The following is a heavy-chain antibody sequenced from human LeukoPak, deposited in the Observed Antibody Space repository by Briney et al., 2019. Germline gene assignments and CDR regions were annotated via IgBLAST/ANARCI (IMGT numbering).Heavy chain of an antibody. J-gene: IGHJ4*02. Sequence: GGSLRLSCAASGFTFSNYGMTWVRQAPGKGLEWVSGISGSGGSTYYADSVKGRFTISRDNSKNTLYLQMNSLRAEDTAVYYCAKGYSSAXFDYWSQGTLVTVSS. D-gene: IGHD6-19*01. CDR1: GFTFSNYG. CDR2: ISGSGGST. CDR3: AKGYSSAXFDY. V-gene: IGHV3-23*01.